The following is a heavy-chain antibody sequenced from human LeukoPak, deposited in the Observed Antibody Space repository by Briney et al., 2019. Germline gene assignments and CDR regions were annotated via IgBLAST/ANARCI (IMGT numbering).Heavy chain of an antibody. J-gene: IGHJ4*02. CDR2: ISSSSSTI. V-gene: IGHV3-48*01. Sequence: GGSLRLSCAASGFTFSSYSMNWVRQAPGKGLEWVSYISSSSSTIYYADSVKGRFTISRDNAKNSLYLQMNSLRAEDTAVYYCAGAYDYVWGSYRPYYFDYWGQRTLVTVSS. CDR3: AGAYDYVWGSYRPYYFDY. CDR1: GFTFSSYS. D-gene: IGHD3-16*02.